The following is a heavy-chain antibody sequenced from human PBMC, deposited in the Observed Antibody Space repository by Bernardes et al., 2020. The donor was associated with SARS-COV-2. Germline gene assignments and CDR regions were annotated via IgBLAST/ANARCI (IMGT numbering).Heavy chain of an antibody. CDR2: NRFHTGQT. J-gene: IGHJ4*02. D-gene: IGHD3-10*01. Sequence: ASVKVSCKASGDTFNGYGFSWVRQAPGQGLEWMGWNRFHTGQTDYVLRFQGRVTMTTDTATRTACMELRSLRSDDTAMYYCATMIRAIDYWGQGTLVTVSS. CDR1: GDTFNGYG. V-gene: IGHV1-18*04. CDR3: ATMIRAIDY.